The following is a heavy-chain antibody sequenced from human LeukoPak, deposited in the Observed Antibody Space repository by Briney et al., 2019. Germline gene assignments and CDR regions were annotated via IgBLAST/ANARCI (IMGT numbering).Heavy chain of an antibody. CDR3: ARVLNTNMGASYFDY. CDR1: GYTFTNYG. V-gene: IGHV1-18*01. J-gene: IGHJ4*02. D-gene: IGHD1-26*01. CDR2: ISAYNGNT. Sequence: GASVKVSCKASGYTFTNYGISWVRQAPGQGLEWMGWISAYNGNTDYAQKFQGRVTMTRDTSTSTAYMELRSLRSDDTAVYYCARVLNTNMGASYFDYWGQGTLVTVSS.